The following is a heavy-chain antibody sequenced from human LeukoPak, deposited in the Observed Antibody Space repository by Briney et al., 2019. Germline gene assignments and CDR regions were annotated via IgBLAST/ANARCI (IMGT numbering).Heavy chain of an antibody. V-gene: IGHV3-53*01. CDR1: GFTFSSYE. Sequence: GGSLRLSCAASGFTFSSYEMSWVRQAPGKGLEWVSVIYSGGSTYYADSVKGRFTISRDNSKNTLYLQMNSLRAEDTAVYYCATRYCSGGSCRDYWGQGTLVTVSS. J-gene: IGHJ4*02. CDR2: IYSGGST. D-gene: IGHD2-15*01. CDR3: ATRYCSGGSCRDY.